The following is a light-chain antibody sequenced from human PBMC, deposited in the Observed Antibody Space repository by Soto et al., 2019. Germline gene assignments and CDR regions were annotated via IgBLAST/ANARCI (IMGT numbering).Light chain of an antibody. CDR3: QQRTNWRIT. CDR1: QSVSSS. J-gene: IGKJ5*01. V-gene: IGKV3-11*01. CDR2: DTS. Sequence: IVWTQSPAILSLYPGERATLSCRASQSVSSSLAWYQQKPGQAPRLLIYDTSNRATDIPPRFSGSGSGTDFTLTISSLEPEDFAVYYCQQRTNWRITFGQGTRLEIK.